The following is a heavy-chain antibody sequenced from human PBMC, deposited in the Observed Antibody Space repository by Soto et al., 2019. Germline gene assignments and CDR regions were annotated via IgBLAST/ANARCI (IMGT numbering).Heavy chain of an antibody. J-gene: IGHJ6*03. V-gene: IGHV4-34*01. CDR1: GGAFSGYY. CDR3: ARLYGSSHSYDLDV. D-gene: IGHD4-17*01. CDR2: INQSGST. Sequence: PSETLSLTCAVYGGAFSGYYWSWIRQPPGKGREWIGEINQSGSTNHNPSLRSRVTLSVDTSKNQFSLILSSVTAADTAMYYCARLYGSSHSYDLDVWGQGTAVTVS.